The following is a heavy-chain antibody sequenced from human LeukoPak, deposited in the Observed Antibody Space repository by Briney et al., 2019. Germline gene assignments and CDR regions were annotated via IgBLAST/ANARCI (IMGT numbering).Heavy chain of an antibody. CDR2: IYYSGST. CDR3: ARPQGWFDP. Sequence: PSETLSLTCTVSGGFITSSNSHWGWIRQPPGKGLEWVGTIYYSGSTYSNPSLRSRVTISVDTSKNQFSLKLSSVTAADTAVYYCARPQGWFDPWGQGTLVTVSS. CDR1: GGFITSSNSH. J-gene: IGHJ5*02. V-gene: IGHV4-39*01.